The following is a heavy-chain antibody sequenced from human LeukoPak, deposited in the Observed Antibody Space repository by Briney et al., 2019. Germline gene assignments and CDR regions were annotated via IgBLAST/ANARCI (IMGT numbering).Heavy chain of an antibody. V-gene: IGHV1-69*04. D-gene: IGHD3-9*01. CDR1: GGTFSSYA. Sequence: GASVKVSCKASGGTFSSYAISWVRQAPGQGLEWMGRIIPILGIANYAQKFQGRVTITADKSTSTAYMELSRLRSEDTAVYYCARGDILTGYYWDYWGQGTLVTVSS. CDR2: IIPILGIA. J-gene: IGHJ4*02. CDR3: ARGDILTGYYWDY.